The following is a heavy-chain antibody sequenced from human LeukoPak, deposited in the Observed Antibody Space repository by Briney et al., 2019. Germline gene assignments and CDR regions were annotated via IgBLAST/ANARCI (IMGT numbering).Heavy chain of an antibody. Sequence: GGSLRLSCAASGFTFSSYGMHWVRQAPGKGLEWVTLISYSGDNKYYADSVKGRFTFSRDKSKNTLYLQMNSLRPEDSAVYYCASDPRDGGQNVWGKGTTVTVSS. V-gene: IGHV3-30*19. CDR3: ASDPRDGGQNV. D-gene: IGHD5-24*01. CDR2: ISYSGDNK. CDR1: GFTFSSYG. J-gene: IGHJ6*04.